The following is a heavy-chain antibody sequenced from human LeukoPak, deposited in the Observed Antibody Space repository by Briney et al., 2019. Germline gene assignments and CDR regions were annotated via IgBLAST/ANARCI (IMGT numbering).Heavy chain of an antibody. D-gene: IGHD5-18*01. J-gene: IGHJ4*02. CDR1: GFTFSSYW. V-gene: IGHV3-74*01. CDR3: ARDHIVAMVHPTYYFDY. Sequence: GGSLRLSCAASGFTFSSYWMHWVRQAPGKGLVWVSRINSDGSSTSYADSVKGRFTISRDNAKNTQYLQMNSLRAEDTAVYYCARDHIVAMVHPTYYFDYWGQGTLVTVSS. CDR2: INSDGSST.